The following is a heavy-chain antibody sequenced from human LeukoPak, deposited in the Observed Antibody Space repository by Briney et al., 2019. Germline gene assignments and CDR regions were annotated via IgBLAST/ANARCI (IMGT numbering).Heavy chain of an antibody. J-gene: IGHJ4*02. V-gene: IGHV3-23*01. CDR1: GFTFSSYA. Sequence: GGSLRLSCAASGFTFSSYAMSWVRQAPGKGLKWVSSISGSGGSTYYADSVKGRFTISRDNSKNTLYLQMNSLRAEDTAVYYCAKTRSGYSYASFDYWGQGTLVTVS. CDR2: ISGSGGST. D-gene: IGHD5-18*01. CDR3: AKTRSGYSYASFDY.